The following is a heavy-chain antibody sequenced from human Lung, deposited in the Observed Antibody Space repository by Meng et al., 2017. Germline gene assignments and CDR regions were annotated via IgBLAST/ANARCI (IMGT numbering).Heavy chain of an antibody. CDR3: ARGPTTMAHDFDY. CDR1: GGSFSDYY. J-gene: IGHJ4*02. Sequence: QGQLPQVGVGLLKPSETLSLNCVVSGGSFSDYYWSWIRQPPGKGLEWIGEINHSGSTNYNPSLESRATISVDTSQNNLSLKLSSVTAADSAVYYCARGPTTMAHDFDYWGQGTLVTVSS. V-gene: IGHV4-34*01. CDR2: INHSGST. D-gene: IGHD4-11*01.